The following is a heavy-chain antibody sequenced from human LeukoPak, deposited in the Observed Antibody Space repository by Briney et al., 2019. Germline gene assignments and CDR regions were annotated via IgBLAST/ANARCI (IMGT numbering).Heavy chain of an antibody. CDR3: ARSVGMGANDAFAI. V-gene: IGHV5-51*01. D-gene: IGHD3-3*01. J-gene: IGHJ3*02. CDR1: GYTFTNYW. Sequence: GASLEISCECSGYTFTNYWIGWGRQLPGKGVEGRGIIYPGDSDNRYSPSWEGQLTISADKSLSTAYLQWSSLKASDTAMYYCARSVGMGANDAFAIWGQGTMVIVSS. CDR2: IYPGDSDN.